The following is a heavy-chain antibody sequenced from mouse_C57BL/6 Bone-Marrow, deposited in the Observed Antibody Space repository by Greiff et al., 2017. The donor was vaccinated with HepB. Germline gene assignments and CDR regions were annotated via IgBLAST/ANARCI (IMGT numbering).Heavy chain of an antibody. CDR2: ISSGGSYT. J-gene: IGHJ4*01. Sequence: DVHLVESGGDLVKPGGSLKLSCAASGFTFSSYGMSWVRQTPDKRLEWVATISSGGSYTYYPDSVKGRFTISRDNAKNTLYLQMSRLKSEDTAMYYCARGGLYYGSSYAMDYWGQGTSVTVSS. D-gene: IGHD1-1*01. CDR3: ARGGLYYGSSYAMDY. CDR1: GFTFSSYG. V-gene: IGHV5-6*01.